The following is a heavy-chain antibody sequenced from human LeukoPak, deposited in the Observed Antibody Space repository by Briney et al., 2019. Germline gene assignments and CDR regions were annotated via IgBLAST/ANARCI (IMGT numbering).Heavy chain of an antibody. V-gene: IGHV3-30*02. J-gene: IGHJ4*02. CDR1: GFTFSSYS. CDR3: ARDRLPTNYYDSSGYYRGLCY. CDR2: IRYDGSNK. Sequence: GGSLRLSCAASGFTFSSYSMNWVRQAPGKGLEWVAFIRYDGSNKYYADSVKGRFTISRDNSKNTLYLQMNSLRAEDTAVYYCARDRLPTNYYDSSGYYRGLCYWGQGTLVTVSS. D-gene: IGHD3-22*01.